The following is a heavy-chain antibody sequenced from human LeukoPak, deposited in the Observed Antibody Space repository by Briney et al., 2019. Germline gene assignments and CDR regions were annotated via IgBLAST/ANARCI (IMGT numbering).Heavy chain of an antibody. CDR3: ARETAAGYYGMDV. CDR2: IIPILGIA. J-gene: IGHJ6*02. Sequence: ASVKVSCKASGGTFSSYAISWVRQAPGQGLEWMGRIIPILGIANYAQKFQGRVTITADKSTSTAYMELSSLRSEDTAVYYCARETAAGYYGMDVWGQGTTVTVSS. V-gene: IGHV1-69*04. CDR1: GGTFSSYA. D-gene: IGHD6-13*01.